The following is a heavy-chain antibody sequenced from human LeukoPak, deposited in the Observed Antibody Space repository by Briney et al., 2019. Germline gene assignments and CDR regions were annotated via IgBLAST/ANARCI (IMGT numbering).Heavy chain of an antibody. V-gene: IGHV3-23*01. J-gene: IGHJ4*02. CDR3: AKGRYTSGRNFDH. CDR2: ISGGGGGT. CDR1: EFTFSNYG. Sequence: PGGSLRLSCAASEFTFSNYGMRWVRQAPGKGKGLEWVSGISGGGGGTYYAASVKGRFTISRDDSKNRLYLQMNSLRAEDTAVYYCAKGRYTSGRNFDHWGQGTLVTVSS. D-gene: IGHD6-19*01.